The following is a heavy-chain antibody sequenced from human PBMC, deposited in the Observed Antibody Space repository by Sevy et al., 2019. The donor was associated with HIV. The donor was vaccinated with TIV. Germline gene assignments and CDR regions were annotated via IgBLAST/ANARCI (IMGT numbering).Heavy chain of an antibody. Sequence: ASVKVSCKASGYTFTIYGISWVRQAPEQGLEWMGWISAYSGNTNYAQNLQGRVTMTTDTSTTTAYMELRSLRFDETAVYYRARTSSYGSGNYFDYWGQGTLVTVSS. V-gene: IGHV1-18*01. D-gene: IGHD3-10*01. J-gene: IGHJ4*02. CDR3: ARTSSYGSGNYFDY. CDR1: GYTFTIYG. CDR2: ISAYSGNT.